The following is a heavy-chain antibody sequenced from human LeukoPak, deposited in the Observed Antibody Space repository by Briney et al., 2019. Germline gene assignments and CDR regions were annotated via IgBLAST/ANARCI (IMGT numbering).Heavy chain of an antibody. Sequence: ASVKVSCKASGYTFTSYGISWVRRAPGQGLEWMGWISAYNGNTNYAQKLQGRVTMTTDTSTSTAYAELRRLRSDDTAVYYCARDRITFGGVIVPGRHDYWGQGTLVTVSS. CDR2: ISAYNGNT. D-gene: IGHD3-16*02. CDR3: ARDRITFGGVIVPGRHDY. J-gene: IGHJ4*02. V-gene: IGHV1-18*01. CDR1: GYTFTSYG.